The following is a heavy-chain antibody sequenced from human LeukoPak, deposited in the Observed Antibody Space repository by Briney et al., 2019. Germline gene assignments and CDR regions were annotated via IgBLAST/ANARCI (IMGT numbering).Heavy chain of an antibody. CDR1: GFTLSSYA. CDR3: ARAPFPYYYFDY. J-gene: IGHJ4*02. Sequence: GGSLRLSCAASGFTLSSYAMSWVRQAPGKGLEWVSTISGSGVGTYYTDSVKGRFTISSDNSKNTLYLQMNSLRAEDTAVYYCARAPFPYYYFDYWGQGTLVTVSS. CDR2: ISGSGVGT. V-gene: IGHV3-23*01. D-gene: IGHD2-21*01.